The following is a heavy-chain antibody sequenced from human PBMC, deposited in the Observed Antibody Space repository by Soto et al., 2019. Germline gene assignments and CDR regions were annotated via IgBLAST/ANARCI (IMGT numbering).Heavy chain of an antibody. CDR3: AKGTPSPDIAAAAPLD. CDR1: GFTFSSYG. J-gene: IGHJ4*02. Sequence: GGSLRLSCAASGFTFSSYGMHWVRQAPGKGLEWVAVISYDGSNKYYADSVKGRFTISRDNSKNTLYLQMNSLRAEDTAVYYCAKGTPSPDIAAAAPLDWGQGTLVTVSS. CDR2: ISYDGSNK. D-gene: IGHD6-13*01. V-gene: IGHV3-30*18.